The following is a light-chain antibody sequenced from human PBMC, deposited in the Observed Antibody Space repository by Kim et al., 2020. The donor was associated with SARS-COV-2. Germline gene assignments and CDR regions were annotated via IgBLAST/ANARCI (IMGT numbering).Light chain of an antibody. CDR2: DAS. V-gene: IGKV1-5*01. CDR3: QQQSRYWYA. CDR1: QSISSL. Sequence: SLGVSGPRTWRASQSISSLCALYQQKPGKAPRLLIYDASSLQSGVPSRFSGSVSGTEFTLTISSLQPDDFATYFCQQQSRYWYAFGQGTKLEI. J-gene: IGKJ2*01.